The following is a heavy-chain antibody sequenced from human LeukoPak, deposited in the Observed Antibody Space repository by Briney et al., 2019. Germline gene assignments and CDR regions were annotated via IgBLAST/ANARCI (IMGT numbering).Heavy chain of an antibody. J-gene: IGHJ6*02. CDR2: IYYSGST. CDR3: ARDQYCSSTSCYTNYYYGMDV. D-gene: IGHD2-2*02. V-gene: IGHV4-31*03. Sequence: SETLSLTCTVSGGSVYSGAYYWTWIRQHPGKGLEWIGYIYYSGSTYYNPSLESRITISIDTSNNQFSLNLSSVTAADTAVYYCARDQYCSSTSCYTNYYYGMDVWGQGTTVTVSS. CDR1: GGSVYSGAYY.